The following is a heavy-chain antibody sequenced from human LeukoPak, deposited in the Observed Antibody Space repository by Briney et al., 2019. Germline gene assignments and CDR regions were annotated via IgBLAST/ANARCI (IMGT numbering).Heavy chain of an antibody. Sequence: SVKVSCKASGCTFTSYAISWVRQAPGQGLEWMGRIIPILGIANYAQKFQGRVTITADTSTSTAYMELSSLRSEDTAVYYCARDYVEVLAATGYYYYGMDVWGRGTTVTVSS. D-gene: IGHD2-15*01. CDR1: GCTFTSYA. CDR3: ARDYVEVLAATGYYYYGMDV. CDR2: IIPILGIA. V-gene: IGHV1-69*04. J-gene: IGHJ6*02.